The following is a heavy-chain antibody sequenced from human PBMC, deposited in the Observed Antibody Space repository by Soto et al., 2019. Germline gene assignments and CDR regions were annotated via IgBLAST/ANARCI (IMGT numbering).Heavy chain of an antibody. CDR1: GFTFSSYA. J-gene: IGHJ4*02. CDR2: ISGSDGST. CDR3: AKDRGGYSYGLIAGFDY. D-gene: IGHD5-18*01. Sequence: EVQLLESGGGLVQPGGSLRLSCAASGFTFSSYAMSWVRQAPGKGLEWVSGISGSDGSTYYADSVKGRFTISRDNSKNMLYLQMNSLRAEDTAVYYCAKDRGGYSYGLIAGFDYWGQGTLVTVSS. V-gene: IGHV3-23*01.